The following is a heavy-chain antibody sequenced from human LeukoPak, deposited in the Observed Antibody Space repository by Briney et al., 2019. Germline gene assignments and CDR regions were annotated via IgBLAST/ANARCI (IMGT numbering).Heavy chain of an antibody. D-gene: IGHD2-2*01. CDR2: IYNSGST. CDR3: ARAGLYCSSTSCYDAFDI. CDR1: GGSISSNNW. Sequence: SETLSLTCAVSGGSISSNNWWSWVRQTPGKGLEWSGEIYNSGSTNYNPSLKSRVTISVDKSKNQFSLRLSSVTAADTAVYYCARAGLYCSSTSCYDAFDIWGQGTMVTVSS. J-gene: IGHJ3*02. V-gene: IGHV4-4*02.